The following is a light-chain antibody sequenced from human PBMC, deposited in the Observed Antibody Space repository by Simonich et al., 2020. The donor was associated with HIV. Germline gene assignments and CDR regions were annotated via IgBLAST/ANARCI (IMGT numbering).Light chain of an antibody. CDR3: QQYYITPHT. CDR2: WAS. Sequence: DIVMTQSPDSLAVSLGERATINCTSSQTILYSSNNKNYLAWYHQRPRQPPNLLIYWASTRESGVPDRFSGSGSGTDFTLTINSMQAEDVAFYYCQQYYITPHTFGQGTKVEIK. CDR1: QTILYSSNNKNY. J-gene: IGKJ1*01. V-gene: IGKV4-1*01.